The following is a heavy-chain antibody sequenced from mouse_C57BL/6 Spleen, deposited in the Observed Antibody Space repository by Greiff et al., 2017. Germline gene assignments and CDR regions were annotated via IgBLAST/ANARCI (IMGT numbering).Heavy chain of an antibody. CDR3: ARSSNYAFFFDY. Sequence: EVHLVESGGGLVKPGGSLKLSCAASGFTFSDYGMHWVRQAPEKGLVWVAYISSGSSTIYYADTVKGRFTISRDNAKNTLFLQMTSLRSEDTAMYYCARSSNYAFFFDYWGQGTTLTVSS. CDR2: ISSGSSTI. J-gene: IGHJ2*01. V-gene: IGHV5-17*01. D-gene: IGHD2-5*01. CDR1: GFTFSDYG.